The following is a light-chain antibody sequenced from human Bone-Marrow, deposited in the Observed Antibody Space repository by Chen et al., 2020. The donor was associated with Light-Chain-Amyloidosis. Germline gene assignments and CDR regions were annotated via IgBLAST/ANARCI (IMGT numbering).Light chain of an antibody. Sequence: QSVLTQPPSASGTPGQRVTISCSGASSTIGINYVYWYQPFPGAAPNLLLHSNNQRPSGVPDRFSASKSGTSAFLAIGGLRSEDEADYYCAAWDGSLSGYVFGTGTKVIVL. V-gene: IGLV1-47*01. CDR3: AAWDGSLSGYV. CDR1: SSTIGINY. CDR2: SNN. J-gene: IGLJ1*01.